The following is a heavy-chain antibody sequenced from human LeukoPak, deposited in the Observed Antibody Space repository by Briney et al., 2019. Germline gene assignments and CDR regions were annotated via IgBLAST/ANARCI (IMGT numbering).Heavy chain of an antibody. CDR2: IIPIFGTA. Sequence: SVRVSCKASGYTFTSYGINWVRQAPGQGLEWMGGIIPIFGTANYAQKFQGRVTITADESTSTAYMELSSLRSEDTAVYYCAREGDYGDYPFDYWGQGTLVTVSS. CDR3: AREGDYGDYPFDY. J-gene: IGHJ4*02. D-gene: IGHD4-17*01. V-gene: IGHV1-69*13. CDR1: GYTFTSYG.